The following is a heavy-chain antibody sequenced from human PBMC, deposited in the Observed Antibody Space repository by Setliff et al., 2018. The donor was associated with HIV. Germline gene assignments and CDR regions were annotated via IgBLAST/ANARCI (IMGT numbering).Heavy chain of an antibody. Sequence: SETLSLTCTVSGASISIGGYYWGWIRQPPGKGLEWIGTIYYSGRASYNPSLKSRVTISVDTSKNQFSLHLTSVTAADTAVYYCARDTYDSRGYFFGYWGQGTLVTVSS. D-gene: IGHD3-22*01. V-gene: IGHV4-39*07. CDR1: GASISIGGYY. J-gene: IGHJ4*02. CDR3: ARDTYDSRGYFFGY. CDR2: IYYSGRA.